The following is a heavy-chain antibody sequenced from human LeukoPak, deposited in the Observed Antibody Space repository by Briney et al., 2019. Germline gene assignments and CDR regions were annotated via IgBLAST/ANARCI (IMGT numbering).Heavy chain of an antibody. V-gene: IGHV3-72*01. CDR1: GFTFSGHY. CDR3: ASDGPGYYYGMDV. Sequence: GGSLRLSCAASGFTFSGHYMDWVRQAPGKGLEWVGRSENKAKSYTTEYAASVTGRFSISRDDSKNSLYLQMNSLKTEDAAVYYCASDGPGYYYGMDVWGQGTTVTVSS. J-gene: IGHJ6*02. CDR2: SENKAKSYTT.